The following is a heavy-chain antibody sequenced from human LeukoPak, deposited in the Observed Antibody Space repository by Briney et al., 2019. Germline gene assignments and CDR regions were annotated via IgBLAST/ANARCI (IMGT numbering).Heavy chain of an antibody. CDR3: ARDRGLIDY. J-gene: IGHJ4*02. CDR1: GGSISSGSYY. V-gene: IGHV4-61*02. Sequence: SETLSLTCTVSGGSISSGSYYWSWIRQPAGKGLEWIGRIYTSGSTNYNPSLKSQVTISVDTSKNQFSLKLSSVTAADTAVYYCARDRGLIDYWGQGTLVTVSS. CDR2: IYTSGST. D-gene: IGHD3-10*01.